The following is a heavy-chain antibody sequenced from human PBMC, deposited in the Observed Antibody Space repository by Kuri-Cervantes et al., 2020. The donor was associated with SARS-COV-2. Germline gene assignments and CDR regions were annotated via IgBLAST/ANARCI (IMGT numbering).Heavy chain of an antibody. CDR1: GFTFSSYA. CDR3: ARGGLGGQLVDGMDV. V-gene: IGHV3-64*04. J-gene: IGHJ6*02. Sequence: GGSLRLSCSASGFTFSSYAMHWVRQAPGKGLEYVSAISSNGGSTYYADSVKGRFTISRDSAKNSLYLQMNSLRAEDTAVYYCARGGLGGQLVDGMDVWGQGTTVTVSS. CDR2: ISSNGGST. D-gene: IGHD6-6*01.